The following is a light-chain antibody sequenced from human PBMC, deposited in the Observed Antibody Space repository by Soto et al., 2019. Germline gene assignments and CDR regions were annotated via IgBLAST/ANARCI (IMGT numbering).Light chain of an antibody. V-gene: IGKV3-15*01. CDR3: QQYTS. CDR1: QSVSSN. J-gene: IGKJ4*01. Sequence: EIVMTQSPATLSVSPGERATLSCRASQSVSSNLAWYQQKPGQAPRLLIYGASTRATGIPARCSGSGSGTEFTLTISSLQSEDFAVYYCQQYTSFGGGTKVEIK. CDR2: GAS.